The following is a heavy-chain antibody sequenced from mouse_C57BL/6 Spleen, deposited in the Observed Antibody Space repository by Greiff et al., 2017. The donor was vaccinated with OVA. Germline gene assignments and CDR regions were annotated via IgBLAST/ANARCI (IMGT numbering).Heavy chain of an antibody. J-gene: IGHJ4*01. CDR2: IYPGDGDT. CDR3: ARSDGSHAMDY. CDR1: GYAFSSSW. V-gene: IGHV1-82*01. Sequence: QVQLQQSGPELVKPGASVKISCKASGYAFSSSWMNWVKQRPGKGLEWIGRIYPGDGDTNYNGKFKGKATLTADKSSSTAYMQLRSLTSEDSAVYFCARSDGSHAMDYWGQGTSVTVSS.